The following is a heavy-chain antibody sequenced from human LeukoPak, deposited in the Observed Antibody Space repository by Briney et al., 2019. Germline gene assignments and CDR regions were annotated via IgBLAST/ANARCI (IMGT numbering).Heavy chain of an antibody. V-gene: IGHV4-31*03. CDR1: GGSISSGGYY. Sequence: PSETLSLTCTVSGGSISSGGYYWSWIRQHPGKGLEWIGYIYYSGSTYYNPSLKSRVTISVDTSKNQFSLKLSSVTAADTAVYYCARGGRKRTVPQPVDYWGQGTLVTVSS. CDR3: ARGGRKRTVPQPVDY. CDR2: IYYSGST. J-gene: IGHJ4*02. D-gene: IGHD1-1*01.